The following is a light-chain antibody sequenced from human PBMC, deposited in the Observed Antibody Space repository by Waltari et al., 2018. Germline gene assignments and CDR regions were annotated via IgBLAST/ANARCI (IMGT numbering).Light chain of an antibody. J-gene: IGLJ2*01. V-gene: IGLV3-9*01. CDR3: QVWDSSSVV. CDR2: RDR. Sequence: SYELTQPLSVSVALGQTARITCGGNNIGSKNVHWYRQKPGQAPGLVIYRDRNRPSGSPERFSGSNSGNTAALTISRAQAGDEADYYCQVWDSSSVVFGGGTKLTVL. CDR1: NIGSKN.